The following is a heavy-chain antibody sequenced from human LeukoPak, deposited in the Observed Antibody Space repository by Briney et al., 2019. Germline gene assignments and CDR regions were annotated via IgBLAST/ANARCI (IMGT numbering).Heavy chain of an antibody. CDR1: GYSFTSYW. CDR2: IDPSDSYT. J-gene: IGHJ4*02. Sequence: GESLLISCQGSGYSFTSYWISWVRQMPGKGLEWMGRIDPSDSYTNYSPSFQGHVTISADKSISTAYLQWSSLKASDTAMYYCARHWDGYFDYWGQGTLVTVSS. D-gene: IGHD1-26*01. CDR3: ARHWDGYFDY. V-gene: IGHV5-10-1*01.